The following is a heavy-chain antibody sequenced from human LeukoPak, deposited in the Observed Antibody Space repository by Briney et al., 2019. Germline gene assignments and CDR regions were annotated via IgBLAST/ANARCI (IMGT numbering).Heavy chain of an antibody. Sequence: TLSLTCAVSGGSISSSNWWSWVRQAPGKGLEWVAVISYDGSNKYYADSVKGRFTISRDNSKNTLYLQMNSLRAEDTAVYYCARRYFDYWGQGTLVTVSS. CDR1: GGSISSSN. V-gene: IGHV3-30-3*01. CDR2: ISYDGSNK. D-gene: IGHD1-14*01. CDR3: ARRYFDY. J-gene: IGHJ4*02.